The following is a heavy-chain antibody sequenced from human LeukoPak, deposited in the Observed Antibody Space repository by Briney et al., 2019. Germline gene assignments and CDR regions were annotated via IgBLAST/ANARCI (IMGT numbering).Heavy chain of an antibody. CDR3: ARLKNYGDYGY. V-gene: IGHV1-18*01. CDR1: GYTFTSYG. Sequence: ASVKVSCKASGYTFTSYGISWVGQAPGQGLEWMGWIYSYNGNTDYAQKFQGRVTMTTDISTSTAYMELRSLRSDDTAVYYCARLKNYGDYGYWGQGTLVTVSS. J-gene: IGHJ4*02. D-gene: IGHD4-17*01. CDR2: IYSYNGNT.